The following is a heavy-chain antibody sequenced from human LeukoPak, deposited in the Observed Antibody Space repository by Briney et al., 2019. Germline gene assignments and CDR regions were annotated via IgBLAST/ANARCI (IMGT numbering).Heavy chain of an antibody. V-gene: IGHV1-18*01. J-gene: IGHJ5*02. D-gene: IGHD3-3*01. CDR3: AREAITIFGLVRTQTTKGPHRFDP. CDR2: ISAYNGNT. Sequence: ASVKVSCKASGYTLRSYGITWVRQAPGQGLEWMGWISAYNGNTKYPQKLQGRVTMTTDTSTGTVYMELSSLTSEDTAVYYCAREAITIFGLVRTQTTKGPHRFDPWGQGTLVTVSS. CDR1: GYTLRSYG.